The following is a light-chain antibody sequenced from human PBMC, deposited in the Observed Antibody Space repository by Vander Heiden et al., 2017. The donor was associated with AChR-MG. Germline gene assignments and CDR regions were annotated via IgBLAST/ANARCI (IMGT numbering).Light chain of an antibody. CDR3: QQRYFWPRT. J-gene: IGKJ1*01. CDR1: QGVGTR. V-gene: IGKV3-11*01. CDR2: DTL. Sequence: VLTQSPATMSFSPGETAKLSCRASQGVGTRLAWYRHMPGQPPRLLIFDTLKRAPGIPPRFRGSGSRTDFTLTLGRLEAGDSAVYYCQQRYFWPRTFGPGTHVEV.